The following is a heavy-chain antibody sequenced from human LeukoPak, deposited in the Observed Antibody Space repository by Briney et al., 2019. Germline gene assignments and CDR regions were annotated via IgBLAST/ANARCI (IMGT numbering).Heavy chain of an antibody. CDR1: GFTVSSNS. CDR2: LYSDNT. D-gene: IGHD4/OR15-4a*01. CDR3: ARRAGAYSHPYDY. J-gene: IGHJ4*02. Sequence: GGSLRLSCTVSGFTVSSNSMSWVRQAPGKGLEWVSFLYSDNTHYSDSVKGRFTISRDNSKNTLYLQMNSLRAEDTAVYYCARRAGAYSHPYDYWGQGTLVTVSS. V-gene: IGHV3-53*01.